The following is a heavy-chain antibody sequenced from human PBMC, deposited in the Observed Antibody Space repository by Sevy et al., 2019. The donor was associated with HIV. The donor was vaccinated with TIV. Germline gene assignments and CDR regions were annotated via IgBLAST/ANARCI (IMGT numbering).Heavy chain of an antibody. V-gene: IGHV4-59*13. Sequence: SETLSLTCTVSGGSISSYYWSWIRQPPGKGLEWIGYIYYSGSTNYNPSLKSRVTISVDTSKNHFSLKLSSVTAADTAVYYCARARDGYNPYYFDYWGQGILVTVSS. D-gene: IGHD5-12*01. CDR1: GGSISSYY. CDR3: ARARDGYNPYYFDY. J-gene: IGHJ4*02. CDR2: IYYSGST.